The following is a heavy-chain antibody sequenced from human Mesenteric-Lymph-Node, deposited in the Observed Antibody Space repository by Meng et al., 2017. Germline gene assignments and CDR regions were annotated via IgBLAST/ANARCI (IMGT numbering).Heavy chain of an antibody. V-gene: IGHV4-34*01. CDR1: GGSFSGYY. Sequence: QVHLKQWGAGLLKPSDTLSLPWAVYGGSFSGYYWSWIRQPPGKGLEWIGEINHSGSTNYNPSLKSRVTISVDTSKNQFSLKLSSVTAADTAVYYCARGSSSSWYFGYWGQGTLVTVSS. J-gene: IGHJ4*02. D-gene: IGHD6-13*01. CDR2: INHSGST. CDR3: ARGSSSSWYFGY.